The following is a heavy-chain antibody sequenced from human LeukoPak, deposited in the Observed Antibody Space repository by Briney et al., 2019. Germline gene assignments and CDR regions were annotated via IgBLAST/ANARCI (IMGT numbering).Heavy chain of an antibody. V-gene: IGHV3-30*14. D-gene: IGHD4-23*01. CDR3: ARGTFYGGNSPFAFDI. Sequence: PGGSLRLSCAVSGFTFSSYAMHWVRQAPGKGLEWVAVISYDGSNKYYADSVKGRLTISRDNSKNTLYFQMNSLRAEDTAVYYCARGTFYGGNSPFAFDIWGQGAMVTVSS. CDR2: ISYDGSNK. CDR1: GFTFSSYA. J-gene: IGHJ3*02.